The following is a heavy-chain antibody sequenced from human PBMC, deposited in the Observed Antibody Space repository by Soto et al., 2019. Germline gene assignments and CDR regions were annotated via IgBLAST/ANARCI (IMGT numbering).Heavy chain of an antibody. Sequence: RLQGRVTVTTDTSTSTAYMELRSLKSDDTAVYYCARDLYPLAYYFDYWGQGTLVTVSS. CDR3: ARDLYPLAYYFDY. V-gene: IGHV1-18*01. J-gene: IGHJ4*02.